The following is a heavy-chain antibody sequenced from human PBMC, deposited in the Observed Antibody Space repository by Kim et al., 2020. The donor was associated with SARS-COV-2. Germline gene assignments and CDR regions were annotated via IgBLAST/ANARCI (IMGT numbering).Heavy chain of an antibody. Sequence: SETLSLTCTVSGGSISSSSYYWGWIRQPPGKGLEWIGSIYYSGSTYYNPSLKSRVTISVDTSKNQFSLKLSSVTAADTAVYYCARSPEGIAVAYDYFDYWGQGTLVNVSS. J-gene: IGHJ4*02. D-gene: IGHD6-19*01. V-gene: IGHV4-39*01. CDR3: ARSPEGIAVAYDYFDY. CDR2: IYYSGST. CDR1: GGSISSSSYY.